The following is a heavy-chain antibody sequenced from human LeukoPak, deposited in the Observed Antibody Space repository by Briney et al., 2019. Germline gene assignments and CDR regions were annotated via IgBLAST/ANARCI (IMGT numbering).Heavy chain of an antibody. CDR3: ARGLGHYDFWSGYYNY. D-gene: IGHD3-3*01. J-gene: IGHJ4*02. CDR2: VSGSGGST. CDR1: GFTFSNFA. V-gene: IGHV3-23*01. Sequence: PGGSLRLSCAASGFTFSNFAMSWLRQAPGKGLEWVSTVSGSGGSTYYADSVKGRLTISRDNSKNTLYLQMNSLRAEDTAVYYCARGLGHYDFWSGYYNYWGQGTLVTVSS.